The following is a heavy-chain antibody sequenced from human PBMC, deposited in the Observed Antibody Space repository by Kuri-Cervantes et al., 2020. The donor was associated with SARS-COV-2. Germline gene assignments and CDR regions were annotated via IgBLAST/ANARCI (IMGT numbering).Heavy chain of an antibody. J-gene: IGHJ6*03. Sequence: SGTLSLTCTVSGGSVSSGSYYWSWIRQPPGKGLEWIGYIYYSGSTNYNPSLKSRVTISVDTSKNQFSLKLSSVTAADTAVYYCARDFPGRLTGDHYYYYYMDVWGKGTTVTVSS. CDR1: GGSVSSGSYY. V-gene: IGHV4-61*01. CDR3: ARDFPGRLTGDHYYYYYMDV. CDR2: IYYSGST. D-gene: IGHD7-27*01.